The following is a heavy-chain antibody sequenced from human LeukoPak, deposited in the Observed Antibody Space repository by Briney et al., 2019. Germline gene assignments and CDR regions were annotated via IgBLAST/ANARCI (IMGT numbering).Heavy chain of an antibody. Sequence: GGSLRLSCAASGFTFSSYSMNWVRQAPGKGLEWVSSISSGSTSIYYADSVKGRFTISRDNAKNSLYLQMNSLRAEDTAVYYCARANPPGISFFDSWGQGTLVTVSS. D-gene: IGHD2-15*01. CDR3: ARANPPGISFFDS. CDR1: GFTFSSYS. V-gene: IGHV3-21*06. J-gene: IGHJ4*02. CDR2: ISSGSTSI.